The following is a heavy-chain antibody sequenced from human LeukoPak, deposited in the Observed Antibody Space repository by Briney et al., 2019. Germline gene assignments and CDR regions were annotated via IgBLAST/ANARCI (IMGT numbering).Heavy chain of an antibody. J-gene: IGHJ3*01. Sequence: GASVKVSCKASGYTFTGYYMHWVRQAPGQGLEWMGWINPDSGGTNNAQKFQGRVTMTRDTSISTAYMELSRLRSDDTAAYYCARTFYDTLDSDAFDFWGQGTMVIVSS. CDR3: ARTFYDTLDSDAFDF. CDR1: GYTFTGYY. CDR2: INPDSGGT. V-gene: IGHV1-2*02. D-gene: IGHD2/OR15-2a*01.